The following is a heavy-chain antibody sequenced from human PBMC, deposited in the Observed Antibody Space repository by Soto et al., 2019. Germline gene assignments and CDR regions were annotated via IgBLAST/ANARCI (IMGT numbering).Heavy chain of an antibody. V-gene: IGHV3-30*18. Sequence: QVRLVESGGGLVQPGKSLRLSCAASGFSFRSHGMHWVRQAPGKGLEWVAVISYDGSNSYYADSVKGRFTISRDNSNDALYLQMSSLGPEDTAVYFCAKDHRNDGSRFDYCGQGALVTVSS. CDR3: AKDHRNDGSRFDY. D-gene: IGHD3-10*01. CDR1: GFSFRSHG. CDR2: ISYDGSNS. J-gene: IGHJ4*02.